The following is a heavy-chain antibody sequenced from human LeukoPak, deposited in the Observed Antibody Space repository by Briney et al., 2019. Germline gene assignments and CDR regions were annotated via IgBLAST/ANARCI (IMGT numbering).Heavy chain of an antibody. D-gene: IGHD3-16*01. CDR3: ARDLGIALTGLDAFDI. CDR1: GGSISSSGYY. CDR2: IYYSGNT. V-gene: IGHV4-31*03. Sequence: SETLSLTCTVSGGSISSSGYYWNWIRQHPGKGLEWIGYIYYSGNTYYSPSLKSRVAMSVDTSKNQFSLKLSSVTAADTAVYYCARDLGIALTGLDAFDIWGHGTLVTVSS. J-gene: IGHJ3*02.